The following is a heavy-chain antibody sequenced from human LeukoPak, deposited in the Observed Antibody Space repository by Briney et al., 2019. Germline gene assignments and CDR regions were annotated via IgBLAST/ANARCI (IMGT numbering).Heavy chain of an antibody. J-gene: IGHJ5*02. V-gene: IGHV3-30*18. D-gene: IGHD3-22*01. Sequence: GGSLRLSCAASGFTFSSYGMPWVRQAPGKGLEWVAVISYDGSNKYYADSVKGRFTISRDNAKNSLYLQMNSLRAEDTALYYCAKGGSSGYYHGDWFDPWGQGTLVTVSS. CDR1: GFTFSSYG. CDR2: ISYDGSNK. CDR3: AKGGSSGYYHGDWFDP.